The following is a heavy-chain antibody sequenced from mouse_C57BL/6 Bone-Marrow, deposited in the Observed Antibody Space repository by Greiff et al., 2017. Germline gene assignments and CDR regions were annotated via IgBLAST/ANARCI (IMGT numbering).Heavy chain of an antibody. CDR2: IYPGDGDT. D-gene: IGHD1-1*01. V-gene: IGHV1-80*01. Sequence: QVQLQQSGAELVKPGASVKISCKASGYAFSSYWMNWVKQRPGQGLEWIGQIYPGDGDTNYNEKFKGKATLTADKSSSTAYMQLSSLTSEDSAVYFCARDSYYGSSNGYYAMWGTGTAVTVTS. CDR1: GYAFSSYW. J-gene: IGHJ1*03. CDR3: ARDSYYGSSNGYYAM.